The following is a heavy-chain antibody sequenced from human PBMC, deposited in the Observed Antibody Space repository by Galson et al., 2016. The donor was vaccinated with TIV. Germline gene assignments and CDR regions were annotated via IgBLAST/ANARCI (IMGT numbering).Heavy chain of an antibody. V-gene: IGHV3-9*01. CDR2: ITWNSVGI. D-gene: IGHD2-21*02. J-gene: IGHJ4*02. Sequence: SLRLSCAASGVTFDDYGMHWVRQPPGKGLEWVSGITWNSVGIDYADSVKGRFTISRDNAKNSLYLQMNSLRPDDTALYYCAKEQSCGGDCYPFDFWGQGALVTVSS. CDR1: GVTFDDYG. CDR3: AKEQSCGGDCYPFDF.